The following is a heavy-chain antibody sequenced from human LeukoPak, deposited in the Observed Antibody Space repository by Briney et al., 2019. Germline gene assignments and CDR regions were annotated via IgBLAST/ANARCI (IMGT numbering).Heavy chain of an antibody. V-gene: IGHV3-33*01. CDR2: IWSDGTNK. Sequence: GGSLRLSCEASGFTLSTYTIHWVRQAPGKGLEWVAVIWSDGTNKYYADSVKGRFTISRDNSKNTLSLQMNILRAEDTAVYYCARPARYFEFGAFDIWGQGTLVTVSS. CDR3: ARPARYFEFGAFDI. D-gene: IGHD3-9*01. J-gene: IGHJ3*02. CDR1: GFTLSTYT.